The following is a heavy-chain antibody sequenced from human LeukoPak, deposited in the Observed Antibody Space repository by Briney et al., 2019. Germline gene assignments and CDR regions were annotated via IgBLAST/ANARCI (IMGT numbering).Heavy chain of an antibody. V-gene: IGHV3-30*18. J-gene: IGHJ6*02. Sequence: GGSLRLSCAASGFTFSSYGMHWVRQAPGKGLEWVAVISYDGSNKYYADSVKGRFTISRDNSKNTLHLQMNSLRAEDTAVYYCAKDRVYCSGGSCYSYYGMDVWGQGTTVTVSS. D-gene: IGHD2-15*01. CDR1: GFTFSSYG. CDR3: AKDRVYCSGGSCYSYYGMDV. CDR2: ISYDGSNK.